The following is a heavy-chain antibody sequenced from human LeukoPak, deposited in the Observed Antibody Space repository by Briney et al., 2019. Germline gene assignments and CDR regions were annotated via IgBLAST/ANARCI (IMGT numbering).Heavy chain of an antibody. V-gene: IGHV1-2*02. D-gene: IGHD3-22*01. CDR2: INPNSGGT. CDR1: GYTFTGYY. J-gene: IGHJ4*02. CDR3: ARGVEDSSGYFDY. Sequence: GASVKVSCKASGYTFTGYYMHWVRQAPGQGLEWMGWINPNSGGTNYAQKFQGRVTMTRGTSISTAYMELSRLRSDDTAVYYCARGVEDSSGYFDYWGQGTLVTVSS.